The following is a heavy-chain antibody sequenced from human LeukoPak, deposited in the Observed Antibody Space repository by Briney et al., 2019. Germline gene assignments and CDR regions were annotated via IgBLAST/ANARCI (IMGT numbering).Heavy chain of an antibody. V-gene: IGHV3-23*01. D-gene: IGHD6-13*01. Sequence: GGSLRLSCVASGFTFSSTTMGWVRQAPGRGLEWVSSITAIDGRTYYADSVRGRFTISRDNSKNTVYLQLNSLRAGDTAIYYCTKDRRGPAAGTWYSDSWGQGTLVTVSS. CDR3: TKDRRGPAAGTWYSDS. CDR2: ITAIDGRT. CDR1: GFTFSSTT. J-gene: IGHJ4*02.